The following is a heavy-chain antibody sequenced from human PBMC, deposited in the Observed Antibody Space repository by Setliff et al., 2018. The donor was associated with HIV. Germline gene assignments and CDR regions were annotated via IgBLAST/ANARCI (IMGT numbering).Heavy chain of an antibody. CDR2: IKQDGSEK. J-gene: IGHJ2*01. D-gene: IGHD6-19*01. CDR3: ARVSMSSAAHWYFDL. V-gene: IGHV3-7*03. CDR1: GFTFSNYW. Sequence: GGSLRLSCAASGFTFSNYWMTWVRQAPGKGLEWVASIKQDGSEKNYVDSVKGRFTLSRDNAKNSLYVQMSSLRAEDTALYYCARVSMSSAAHWYFDLWGRGTLVTVSS.